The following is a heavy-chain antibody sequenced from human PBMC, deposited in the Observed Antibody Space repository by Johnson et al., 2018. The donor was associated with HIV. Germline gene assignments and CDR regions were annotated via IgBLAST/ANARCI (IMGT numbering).Heavy chain of an antibody. D-gene: IGHD5-12*01. Sequence: QVQLVESGGGVVQPGRSLRLSCAASGFTFGTFAMHWVRQAPGKGLEWVAVTSYDGSNKYYADSVKGRFTISRDNSKNTLYLQMNSLRAEDTAVYYCARFDSGWKWQGLDIWGQGTMVTVAS. CDR3: ARFDSGWKWQGLDI. CDR1: GFTFGTFA. CDR2: TSYDGSNK. V-gene: IGHV3-30*04. J-gene: IGHJ3*02.